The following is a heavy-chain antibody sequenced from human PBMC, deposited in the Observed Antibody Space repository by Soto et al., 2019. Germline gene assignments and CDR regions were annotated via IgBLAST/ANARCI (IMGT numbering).Heavy chain of an antibody. Sequence: GGSLRLSCAASGFAFSNAWINWVRQAPGKGLEWVGRIKSKGHGGTTDFAAPVRGRFAISRDDSRNLVYMQINSLNTEDTAVYYCTTDSYTSVIVVRFDYWGHGTLVTVS. CDR1: GFAFSNAW. CDR3: TTDSYTSVIVVRFDY. D-gene: IGHD3-22*01. J-gene: IGHJ4*01. V-gene: IGHV3-15*07. CDR2: IKSKGHGGTT.